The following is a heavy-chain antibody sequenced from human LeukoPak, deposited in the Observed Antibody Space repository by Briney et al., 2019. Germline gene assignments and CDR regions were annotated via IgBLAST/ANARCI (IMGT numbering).Heavy chain of an antibody. CDR3: AVTLGRITGTTFSDY. Sequence: ASVKVSCKASGYTFTSYGISWVRQATGQGLEWMGWISAYNGNTNYAQKLQGRVTMTTDTSTSTAYMELRSLRSDDTAVYYCAVTLGRITGTTFSDYWGQGTLVTVSS. CDR2: ISAYNGNT. J-gene: IGHJ4*02. CDR1: GYTFTSYG. V-gene: IGHV1-18*01. D-gene: IGHD1-7*01.